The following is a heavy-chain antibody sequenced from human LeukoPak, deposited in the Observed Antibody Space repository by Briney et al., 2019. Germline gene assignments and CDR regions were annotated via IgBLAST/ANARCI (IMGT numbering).Heavy chain of an antibody. CDR1: GFTFSSYA. Sequence: GRSLRLSCAASGFTFSSYAMHWVRQAPGKGLELVVVISYDGSNKYYADSVKCRFTISRDNSKNTLYLQMNSLRAEDTAVYYCARDGITMVRGVIKEEAYYYYGMDVWGQGTTVTVSS. CDR2: ISYDGSNK. CDR3: ARDGITMVRGVIKEEAYYYYGMDV. D-gene: IGHD3-10*01. J-gene: IGHJ6*02. V-gene: IGHV3-30-3*01.